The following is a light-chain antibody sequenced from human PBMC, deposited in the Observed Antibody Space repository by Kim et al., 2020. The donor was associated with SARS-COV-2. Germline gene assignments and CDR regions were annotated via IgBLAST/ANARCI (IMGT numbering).Light chain of an antibody. J-gene: IGKJ4*01. CDR2: DAS. CDR3: QQRSMLVT. CDR1: ESVNRN. Sequence: SLSPGERATLSCRASESVNRNLAWYQQKPGQAPRLLIYDASNRATGIPARFSGSGSGTDFTLTISSLEPEDFGVYYCQQRSMLVTFGGGTKVDIK. V-gene: IGKV3-11*01.